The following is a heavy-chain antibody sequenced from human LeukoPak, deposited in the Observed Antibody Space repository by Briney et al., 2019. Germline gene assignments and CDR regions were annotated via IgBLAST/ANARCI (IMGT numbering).Heavy chain of an antibody. D-gene: IGHD4-23*01. CDR2: IWYDGSNK. J-gene: IGHJ4*02. CDR3: ARARSVGPPTGFDY. Sequence: GGTLRLSCAASGFTFRSYGMHWVRQAPGKGLEWVAVIWYDGSNKYYADSVKGRFTISRDNSKNTLFLQMNSLGAEDTAVFYCARARSVGPPTGFDYWGQGTLVTVSS. CDR1: GFTFRSYG. V-gene: IGHV3-33*01.